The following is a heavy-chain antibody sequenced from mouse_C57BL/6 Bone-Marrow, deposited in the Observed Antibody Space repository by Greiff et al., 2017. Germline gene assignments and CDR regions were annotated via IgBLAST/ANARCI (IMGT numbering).Heavy chain of an antibody. CDR3: VYEYDGYAMDY. CDR1: GYTFTSYW. CDR2: IHPNSGST. J-gene: IGHJ4*01. D-gene: IGHD2-4*01. V-gene: IGHV1-64*01. Sequence: QVHVKQPGAELVKPGASVKLSCKASGYTFTSYWMHWVKQRPGQGLEWIGMIHPNSGSTNYNEKFKSKATLTVDKSSSTAYMQLSSLTSEDSAVYYCVYEYDGYAMDYWGQGTSVTVSS.